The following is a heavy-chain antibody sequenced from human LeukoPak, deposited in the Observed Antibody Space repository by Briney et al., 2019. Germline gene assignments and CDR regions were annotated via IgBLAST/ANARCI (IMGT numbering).Heavy chain of an antibody. CDR3: ARELFDFDY. CDR2: ITGSGGST. Sequence: PGGSLRLSCASSGFTFDNFAMTWVRQAPGKGLEWVSEITGSGGSTYYADSVKGRFTISRDNSKNTLYLQMNSLRAEDTAIYYCARELFDFDYWGQGTLVTVSS. J-gene: IGHJ4*02. V-gene: IGHV3-23*01. CDR1: GFTFDNFA. D-gene: IGHD3-10*01.